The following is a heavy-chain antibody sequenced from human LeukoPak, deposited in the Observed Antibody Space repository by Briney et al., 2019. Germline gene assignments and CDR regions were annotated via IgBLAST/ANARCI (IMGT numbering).Heavy chain of an antibody. J-gene: IGHJ4*02. Sequence: PGGSLRLPCAASGFTFDDYAMHWVRQAPGKGLEWVSGISWNSGSIGYADSVKGRFTISRDNAKNSLYLQMNSLRAEDTALYYCAKDYDFWSGLDYWGQGTLVTVSS. D-gene: IGHD3-3*01. CDR2: ISWNSGSI. CDR1: GFTFDDYA. V-gene: IGHV3-9*01. CDR3: AKDYDFWSGLDY.